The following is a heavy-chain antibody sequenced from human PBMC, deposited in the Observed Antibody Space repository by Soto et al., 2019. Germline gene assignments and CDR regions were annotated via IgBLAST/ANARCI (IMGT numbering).Heavy chain of an antibody. D-gene: IGHD2-2*01. CDR3: ARGIATGQLDP. CDR2: INPNNGNT. Sequence: SVKVACNASGYTFTRYTINAVRQAPGQRREWMAWINPNNGNTKSSQKFQDRVIITRDTSASSAYMALSSPRSKDTAVYYCARGIATGQLDPWGQGFLV. J-gene: IGHJ5*02. CDR1: GYTFTRYT. V-gene: IGHV1-3*01.